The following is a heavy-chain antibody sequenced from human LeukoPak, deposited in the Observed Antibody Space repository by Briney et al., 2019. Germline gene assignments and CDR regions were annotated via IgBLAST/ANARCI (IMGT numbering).Heavy chain of an antibody. V-gene: IGHV3-15*01. CDR2: IKSKTDGGTT. D-gene: IGHD3-22*01. Sequence: GGSLRLSCVASGFTFTNAWMSWVRQAPGKGLEWVGHIKSKTDGGTTDYAAPVKGRFIISRDDSNHTLYPQMNSLKTDDTAVYYCAKYDTSVNFDYWGQGTLVTVSS. CDR1: GFTFTNAW. J-gene: IGHJ4*02. CDR3: AKYDTSVNFDY.